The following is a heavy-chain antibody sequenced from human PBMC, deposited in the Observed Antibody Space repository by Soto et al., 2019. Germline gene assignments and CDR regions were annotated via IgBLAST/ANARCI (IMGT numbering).Heavy chain of an antibody. CDR2: IYYSGST. J-gene: IGHJ6*03. V-gene: IGHV4-39*01. CDR1: GGSISSSSYY. CDR3: ARLVPVARDLYYYYYMDV. Sequence: SETLSLTCTVSGGSISSSSYYWGWIRQPPGKGLEWIGSIYYSGSTYYNPSLKSRVTISVDTSKNQFSLKLSSVTAADTAVYYCARLVPVARDLYYYYYMDVWGKGTTVTVSS. D-gene: IGHD2-2*01.